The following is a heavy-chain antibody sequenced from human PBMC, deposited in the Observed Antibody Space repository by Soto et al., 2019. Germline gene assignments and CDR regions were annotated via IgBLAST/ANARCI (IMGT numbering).Heavy chain of an antibody. CDR3: ARNLPAGNPMQCDT. CDR1: GLTFNMYS. D-gene: IGHD6-13*01. CDR2: IWYDGKIK. V-gene: IGHV3-33*07. Sequence: PGGSLRLSCAASGLTFNMYSMNWVRQAPGKGLEWVALIWYDGKIKDYADSMKGRFTISRDNSKNTLYLEMNSLRVEDTAVYYCARNLPAGNPMQCDTWGQVALVTVSS. J-gene: IGHJ5*02.